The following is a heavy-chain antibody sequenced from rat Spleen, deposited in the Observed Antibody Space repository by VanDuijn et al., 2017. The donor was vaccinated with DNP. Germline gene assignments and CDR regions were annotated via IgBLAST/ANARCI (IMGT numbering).Heavy chain of an antibody. Sequence: EVQLVESGGGLVQPGGSLKLSCAASGFTFSNYDLAWVRQAPTKGLEWIASSGPSGGTDYYRDSVKGRFTVSRDNAKSTLYLQMDSLRSEDTATYYCARRPSHFDFWGPGTMVTVSS. CDR1: GFTFSNYD. CDR2: SGPSGGTD. D-gene: IGHD3-8*01. J-gene: IGHJ1*01. V-gene: IGHV5-25*01. CDR3: ARRPSHFDF.